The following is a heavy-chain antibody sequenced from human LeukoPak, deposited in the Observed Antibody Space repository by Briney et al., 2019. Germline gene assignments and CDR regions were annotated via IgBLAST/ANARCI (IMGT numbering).Heavy chain of an antibody. J-gene: IGHJ4*02. D-gene: IGHD3-16*01. CDR2: ISWDGGST. V-gene: IGHV3-43D*03. Sequence: GGSLRLSCAASGFTFENYAMHWVRQAPGKGLEWVSLISWDGGSTYYADSVKGRFTISRDNSKNSLYLQMNTLRAEDTALYYCAKAQGGGSFDYWGQGTLVTVSS. CDR3: AKAQGGGSFDY. CDR1: GFTFENYA.